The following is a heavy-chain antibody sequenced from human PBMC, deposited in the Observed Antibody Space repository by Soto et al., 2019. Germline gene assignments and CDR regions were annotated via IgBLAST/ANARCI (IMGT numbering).Heavy chain of an antibody. D-gene: IGHD1-26*01. CDR2: IIPIFGTA. CDR3: ARAQVGATDLDYYYYGMDV. J-gene: IGHJ6*02. V-gene: IGHV1-69*01. CDR1: GGTFSSYA. Sequence: QVQLVQSGAEVKKPGSSVKVSCKASGGTFSSYAISWVRQAPGQGLDWMGGIIPIFGTANYAQKFQGRVTITADESTSTAYMELSSLRSEDTAVYYCARAQVGATDLDYYYYGMDVWGQGTTVTVSS.